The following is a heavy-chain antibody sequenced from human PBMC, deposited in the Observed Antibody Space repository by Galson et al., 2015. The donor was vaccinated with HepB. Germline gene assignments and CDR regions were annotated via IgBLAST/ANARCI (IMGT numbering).Heavy chain of an antibody. CDR2: ISASGGST. Sequence: SLRLSCAAAGLTFSSYAMSWVRQAPGKGLEWVSAISASGGSTYYADSVKGRFTISRDNSKNTLYLQMNSLRAEDTAIYYCAKKEGYGGDAFDVWGQGTMVTVSS. V-gene: IGHV3-23*01. CDR3: AKKEGYGGDAFDV. J-gene: IGHJ3*01. CDR1: GLTFSSYA. D-gene: IGHD1-1*01.